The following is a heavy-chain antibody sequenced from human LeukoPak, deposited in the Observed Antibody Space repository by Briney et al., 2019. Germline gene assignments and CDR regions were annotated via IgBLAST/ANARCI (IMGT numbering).Heavy chain of an antibody. Sequence: ASVKVSCKASGYTFTGYYMHWVRQAPGQGLEWMGRINPNSGGTNYAQKFQGRVTITRDTSISTAYMELSRLRSDDTAVYYCARDEQIPDIVVVVAATYYYGMDVWGQGTTVTVSS. V-gene: IGHV1-2*06. CDR3: ARDEQIPDIVVVVAATYYYGMDV. D-gene: IGHD2-15*01. J-gene: IGHJ6*02. CDR2: INPNSGGT. CDR1: GYTFTGYY.